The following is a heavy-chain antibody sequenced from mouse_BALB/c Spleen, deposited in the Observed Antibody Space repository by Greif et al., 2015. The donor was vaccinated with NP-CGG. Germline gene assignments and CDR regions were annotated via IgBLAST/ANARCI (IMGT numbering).Heavy chain of an antibody. J-gene: IGHJ2*01. V-gene: IGHV1S81*02. CDR1: GYTFTSYY. Sequence: AQLQQSGAELVKPGASVKLSCKASGYTFTSYYMYWVKQRPGQGLEWIGETNPSNGGTNFNEKFKSKATLTVDKSSSTAYMQLSSLTSEDSAVYYCTTGDYWGQGTTLTASS. CDR2: TNPSNGGT. CDR3: TTGDY.